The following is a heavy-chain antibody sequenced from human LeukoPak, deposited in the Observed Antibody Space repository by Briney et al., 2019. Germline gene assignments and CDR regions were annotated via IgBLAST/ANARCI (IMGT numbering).Heavy chain of an antibody. D-gene: IGHD2-8*01. CDR3: ARDSNPGGYMDV. CDR1: GGTFSSYA. V-gene: IGHV1-69*05. CDR2: IIPIFGTA. Sequence: SVKVSCKASGGTFSSYAISWVRQAPGQGLEWMGGIIPIFGTANYAQKFQGRVTITTDESTSTAYMELSSLRSEDTAVYYCARDSNPGGYMDVWGKGTTVTISS. J-gene: IGHJ6*03.